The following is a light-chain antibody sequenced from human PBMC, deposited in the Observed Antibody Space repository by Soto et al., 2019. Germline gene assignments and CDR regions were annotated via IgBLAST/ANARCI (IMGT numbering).Light chain of an antibody. Sequence: EIVMTQSPAALSVSPGERVTLSCRASQSISSNLAWYQQKPGQAPRLLIYIASIRATGIPARFSGSGSGTEFTLTISSLQSEDFAIYYCQPYHSWSPITFGQGTRLEI. J-gene: IGKJ5*01. CDR2: IAS. CDR1: QSISSN. V-gene: IGKV3-15*01. CDR3: QPYHSWSPIT.